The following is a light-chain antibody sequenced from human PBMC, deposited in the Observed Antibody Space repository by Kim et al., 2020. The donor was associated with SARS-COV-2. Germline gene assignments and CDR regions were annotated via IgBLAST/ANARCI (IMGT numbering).Light chain of an antibody. J-gene: IGLJ3*02. Sequence: VALGQTVRITCQGDRLRSYNANWYQQKPGQAPSLVIYDKNNRPSGIPDRFSGSSSGNTASLTITGAQAEDEADYYCNSRDSGAIWVFGGGTKVTVL. V-gene: IGLV3-19*01. CDR1: RLRSYN. CDR3: NSRDSGAIWV. CDR2: DKN.